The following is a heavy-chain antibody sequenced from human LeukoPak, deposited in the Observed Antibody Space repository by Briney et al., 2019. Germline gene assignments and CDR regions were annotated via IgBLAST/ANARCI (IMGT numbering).Heavy chain of an antibody. J-gene: IGHJ6*03. V-gene: IGHV4-34*01. CDR3: ARVVDPGGYYYFYYMDV. D-gene: IGHD3-16*01. CDR1: GGSFSGYY. Sequence: SETLSLTCAVYGGSFSGYYWSWIRQPPGKGLEWIGEINHSGSTNYNPSLKSRVTMSVDTSKNQFSLKLSSVTAADTAVYYCARVVDPGGYYYFYYMDVWGKGTTVTVSS. CDR2: INHSGST.